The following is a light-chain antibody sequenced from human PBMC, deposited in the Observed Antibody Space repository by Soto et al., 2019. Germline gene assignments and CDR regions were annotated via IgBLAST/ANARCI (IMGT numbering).Light chain of an antibody. CDR3: QQYTCLWT. CDR2: QAS. J-gene: IGKJ1*01. CDR1: QSVGTY. Sequence: DIQMTQSPSTLSASVGDRVTITCRASQSVGTYLAWYQQKPGKVPKLLIYQASSLQNGVPARFIGSGSGTEFTLTISSLQPDDVATYYCQQYTCLWTFGPGTKVDIK. V-gene: IGKV1-5*03.